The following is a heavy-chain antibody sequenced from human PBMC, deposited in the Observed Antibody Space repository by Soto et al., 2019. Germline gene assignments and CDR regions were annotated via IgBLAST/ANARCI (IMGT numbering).Heavy chain of an antibody. D-gene: IGHD3-3*01. Sequence: GASVKVSCKASGYTFTSYYMHWVRQAPGQGLEWMGIINPSGGSTSYAQKFQGRVTITRDTSASTVYMELSSLRSEDTAVYYCSRCITIFGVAERNHYYYYYMDVWGKGTTVTVSS. CDR3: SRCITIFGVAERNHYYYYYMDV. CDR1: GYTFTSYY. J-gene: IGHJ6*03. CDR2: INPSGGST. V-gene: IGHV1-46*01.